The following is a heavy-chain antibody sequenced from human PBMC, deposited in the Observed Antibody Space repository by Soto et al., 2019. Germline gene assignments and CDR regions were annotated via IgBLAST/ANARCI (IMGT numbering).Heavy chain of an antibody. V-gene: IGHV4-34*01. Sequence: PSETLSLTCAVYGGSFSDYSWTWIRQSPGKALEWIGQINHSGSANYNPSLRSRVSISVGTPKNQFSLELTSVTAADTAVYYCARAVAVAGTVGHSHSWFDPWGQGTLVTVSS. CDR1: GGSFSDYS. CDR3: ARAVAVAGTVGHSHSWFDP. D-gene: IGHD6-19*01. CDR2: INHSGSA. J-gene: IGHJ5*02.